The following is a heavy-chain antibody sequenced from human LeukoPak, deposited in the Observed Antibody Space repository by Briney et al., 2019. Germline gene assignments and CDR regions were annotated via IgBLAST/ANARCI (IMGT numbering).Heavy chain of an antibody. CDR3: ASSYDFWSGPDYYYYYMDV. J-gene: IGHJ6*03. CDR2: IYYSGST. CDR1: GGSINSYY. Sequence: PSETLSLTCTVSGGSINSYYWSWIRQPPGKGLEWIGYIYYSGSTNYNPSLKSRVTISVDTSKNQFSLKLSSVTAADTAVYYCASSYDFWSGPDYYYYYMDVWGKGTTVTVSS. V-gene: IGHV4-59*01. D-gene: IGHD3-3*01.